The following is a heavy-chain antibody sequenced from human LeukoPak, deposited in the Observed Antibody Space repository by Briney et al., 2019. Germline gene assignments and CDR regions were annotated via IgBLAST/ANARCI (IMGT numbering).Heavy chain of an antibody. J-gene: IGHJ4*02. V-gene: IGHV4-39*01. Sequence: KSGGSLRLSCAASRFTFSTYTMNWVRQPPGKGLEWIGSIYYSGSTHYNPSLKSRVTISVDTSKNQFSLKLSSVTAADTAVYYCARHPGEYCSSTSCYDSRLGFDYWGQGTLVTVSS. CDR2: IYYSGST. D-gene: IGHD2-2*01. CDR3: ARHPGEYCSSTSCYDSRLGFDY. CDR1: RFTFSTYT.